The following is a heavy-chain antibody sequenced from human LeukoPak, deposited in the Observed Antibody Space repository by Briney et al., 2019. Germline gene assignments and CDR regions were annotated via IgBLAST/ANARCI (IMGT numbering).Heavy chain of an antibody. V-gene: IGHV1-2*02. D-gene: IGHD5-12*01. J-gene: IGHJ4*02. CDR2: INPNSGGT. CDR3: ARDKGGHDF. CDR1: GGXFSSYA. Sequence: ASVRVSCRASGGXFSSYAISWVRQAPGQGLEWMGWINPNSGGTNYAQKFQGRVTMTRDTSISTAYMELSSLRSDDTAVYYCARDKGGHDFWGQGTLVTVSS.